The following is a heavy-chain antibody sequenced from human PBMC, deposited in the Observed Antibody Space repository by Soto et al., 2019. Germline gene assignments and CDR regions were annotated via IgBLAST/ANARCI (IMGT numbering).Heavy chain of an antibody. CDR3: AKDRLARWVTIFGAGLEDYYYGMDV. J-gene: IGHJ6*02. Sequence: PGGSLRLSCAASGFTFSSYGMHWVRQAPGKGLEWVAVIWYDGSNKYYADSVKGRFTISRDNSKNTLYLQMNSLRAEDTAVYYCAKDRLARWVTIFGAGLEDYYYGMDVWGQGTTVTVSS. V-gene: IGHV3-33*06. CDR1: GFTFSSYG. CDR2: IWYDGSNK. D-gene: IGHD3-3*01.